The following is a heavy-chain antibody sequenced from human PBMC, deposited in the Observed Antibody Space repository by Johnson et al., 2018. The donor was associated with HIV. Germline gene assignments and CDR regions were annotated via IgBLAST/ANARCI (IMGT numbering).Heavy chain of an antibody. V-gene: IGHV3-9*01. CDR3: ARYREMPAWRDAFDI. D-gene: IGHD1-14*01. Sequence: EVQLVESGGGLVQPGRSLRLSCAASGFTFDDYAMHWVRQAPGKGLEWVSGLSWNSGSICYADSVKGRFTISRDNAKNSLYLQMNSLRAEDTAVYYFARYREMPAWRDAFDIWGKGTMVTVSS. CDR2: LSWNSGSI. CDR1: GFTFDDYA. J-gene: IGHJ3*02.